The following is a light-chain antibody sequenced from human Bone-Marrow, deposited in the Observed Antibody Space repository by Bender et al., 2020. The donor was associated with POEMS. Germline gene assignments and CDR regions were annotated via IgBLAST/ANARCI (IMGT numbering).Light chain of an antibody. CDR3: QSTDGTGAYKV. CDR2: TDS. J-gene: IGLJ3*02. CDR1: ALPNQY. Sequence: SYELSQPPSVSVSPGQTATIPCSGDALPNQYAYWYQQKPGQAPVLLMYTDSERPSGIPERFSGSRSWTTATLTISGVQAEDEADYYCQSTDGTGAYKVFGGGTKLTVL. V-gene: IGLV3-25*03.